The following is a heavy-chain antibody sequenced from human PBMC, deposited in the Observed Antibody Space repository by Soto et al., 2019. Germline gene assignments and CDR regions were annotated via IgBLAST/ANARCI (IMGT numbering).Heavy chain of an antibody. J-gene: IGHJ4*02. Sequence: GGSLRLSCAASGFTFSSYAMSWVRQAPGKGLEWVSAISGSGGSTYYADSVKGRFTISRDNSKNTLYLQMNSLRAEDTALYYCAKGGDYSGYDDGFDSWGQGAQVTVSS. D-gene: IGHD5-12*01. CDR2: ISGSGGST. CDR1: GFTFSSYA. CDR3: AKGGDYSGYDDGFDS. V-gene: IGHV3-23*01.